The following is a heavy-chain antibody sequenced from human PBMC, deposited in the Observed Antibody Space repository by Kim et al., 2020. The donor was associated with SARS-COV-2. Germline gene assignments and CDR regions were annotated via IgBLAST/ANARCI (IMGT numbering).Heavy chain of an antibody. CDR3: ARDHLGLWSGYSPFVY. Sequence: GGSLRLSCAASGFTFSSYEMNWVRQAPGKGLEWVSYISSSGSTIYYADSVKGRFTISRDNAKNSLYLQLNSLRAEDTAVYYCARDHLGLWSGYSPFVYWGQGALVTVSS. D-gene: IGHD3-3*01. CDR2: ISSSGSTI. J-gene: IGHJ4*02. V-gene: IGHV3-48*03. CDR1: GFTFSSYE.